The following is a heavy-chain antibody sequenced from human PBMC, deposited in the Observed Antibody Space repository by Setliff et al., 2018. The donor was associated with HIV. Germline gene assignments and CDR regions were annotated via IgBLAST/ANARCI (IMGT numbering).Heavy chain of an antibody. CDR2: IYHSGKT. Sequence: PSETLSLTCTVSGDSISSDFYWSWIRQPPGKGLEWTGSIYHSGKTYYNPSLKSRLTISVDTSKNQFSLKLSSVTAADTATYYCAKTNIPMPRSGTRLESWGPGRLVTVSS. CDR3: AKTNIPMPRSGTRLES. V-gene: IGHV4-38-2*02. CDR1: GDSISSDFY. J-gene: IGHJ4*02. D-gene: IGHD2-2*02.